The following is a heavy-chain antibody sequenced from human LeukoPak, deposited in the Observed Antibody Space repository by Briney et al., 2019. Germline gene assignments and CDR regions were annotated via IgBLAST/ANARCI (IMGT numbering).Heavy chain of an antibody. Sequence: SSETLSLTCAVSGGSISSSRFYWGWVRQPPGKGLEWIGFIYDSGSTNYNPSLKSRVTISLGTSKNQFSLKLSSMTAADTAEYYCARHAGGYSYDYWGQGTLVTVSS. CDR1: GGSISSSRFY. CDR2: IYDSGST. D-gene: IGHD5-18*01. CDR3: ARHAGGYSYDY. V-gene: IGHV4-61*05. J-gene: IGHJ4*02.